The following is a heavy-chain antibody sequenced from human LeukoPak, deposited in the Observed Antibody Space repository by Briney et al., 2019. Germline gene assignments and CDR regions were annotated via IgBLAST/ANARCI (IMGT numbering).Heavy chain of an antibody. Sequence: SETLSLTCTVSGGSISSSSYYWGWIRQPPGKGLEWIGSIYYSGSTYYNPSLKSRVTISVDTSKNQFSLKLSSVTAADTAVYYCARQARVAPAAIRRGDIDYWGQGTLVTVSS. CDR3: ARQARVAPAAIRRGDIDY. J-gene: IGHJ4*02. CDR1: GGSISSSSYY. CDR2: IYYSGST. D-gene: IGHD2-2*01. V-gene: IGHV4-39*01.